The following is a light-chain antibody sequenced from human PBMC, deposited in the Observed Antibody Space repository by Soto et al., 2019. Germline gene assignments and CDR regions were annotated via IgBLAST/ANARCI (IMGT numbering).Light chain of an antibody. CDR2: AAS. J-gene: IGKJ4*01. Sequence: DIQMTQSPSSMSASVGDRVTITCRASQGISRYLAWYQQKAGRAPKLLISAASTLQSGVPSRFSGSGSGTDFTLTTSSLQPEDFATYYCQQLNTYPVTFGGGTKVDIK. CDR1: QGISRY. CDR3: QQLNTYPVT. V-gene: IGKV1-9*01.